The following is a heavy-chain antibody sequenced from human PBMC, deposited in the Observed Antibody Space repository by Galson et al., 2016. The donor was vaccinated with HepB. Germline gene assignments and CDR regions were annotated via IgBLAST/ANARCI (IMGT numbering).Heavy chain of an antibody. J-gene: IGHJ6*02. CDR3: ARGTGGKYYYGVDV. V-gene: IGHV3-53*01. Sequence: SLRLSCAASGFTVSSNYMSWVRQAPGKGLEWVSVVYSSGNTYYAGSVKGRFTISRDNSKNPLYLQMNGLRAEDTAVYYCARGTGGKYYYGVDVWGQGTTVTVPS. CDR2: VYSSGNT. D-gene: IGHD2-8*02. CDR1: GFTVSSNY.